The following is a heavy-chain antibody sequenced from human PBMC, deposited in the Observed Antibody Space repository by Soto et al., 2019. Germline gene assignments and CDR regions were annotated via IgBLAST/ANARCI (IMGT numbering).Heavy chain of an antibody. CDR1: GFSLNTGGVG. J-gene: IGHJ6*02. V-gene: IGHV2-5*02. Sequence: ITLKESGPTLVQPTQTLTLTCTFSGFSLNTGGVGVGWVRQPRGKAMEWLALIYWDDDERYRPSLRSRLNITKDTINNPVVLTMTTMVPEDTATYYCVRNWRYYGGDYYYDMDAWGQGTTVTVSS. D-gene: IGHD3-10*01. CDR2: IYWDDDE. CDR3: VRNWRYYGGDYYYDMDA.